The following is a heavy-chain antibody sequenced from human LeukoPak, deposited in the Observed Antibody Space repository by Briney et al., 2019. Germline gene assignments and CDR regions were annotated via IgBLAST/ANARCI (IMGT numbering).Heavy chain of an antibody. J-gene: IGHJ5*02. D-gene: IGHD2-2*01. CDR1: GGSIISGNW. Sequence: PSGTLSLTCAVSGGSIISGNWWSWVRQPPGKGLEWIGEIYHSGRTTYNPSLKSPVTISIDTSKNQFSLMVMSVTAADTAVYYCARVAYGSSWFDPWGQGTLVTVSS. CDR2: IYHSGRT. CDR3: ARVAYGSSWFDP. V-gene: IGHV4-4*02.